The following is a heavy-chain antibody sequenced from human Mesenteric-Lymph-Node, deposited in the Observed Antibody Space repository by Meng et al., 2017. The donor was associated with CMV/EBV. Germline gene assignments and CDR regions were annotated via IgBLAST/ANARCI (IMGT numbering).Heavy chain of an antibody. V-gene: IGHV4-59*01. J-gene: IGHJ4*02. CDR1: GFTFGDYA. CDR2: IYYSGST. D-gene: IGHD6-6*01. Sequence: ESLKISCTASGFTFGDYAMSWVRQPPGKGLEWIGYIYYSGSTNYNPSLKSRVTISVDTSKNQFSLKLSSVTAADTAVYYCASSSIAARPGQFDYWGQGTLVTVSS. CDR3: ASSSIAARPGQFDY.